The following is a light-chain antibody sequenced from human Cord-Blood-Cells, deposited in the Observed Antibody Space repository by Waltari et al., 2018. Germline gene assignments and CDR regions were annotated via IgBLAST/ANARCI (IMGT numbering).Light chain of an antibody. V-gene: IGLV2-23*01. Sequence: QSALTQPASVSGSPGQSITISCTGTSRDVGSYKLVPWYQQHPGKAPKLMIYEGSKRPSGVSNRFSGSKSGNTASLTISGLQPEDEADYYCCSYAGSSTWVFGGGTKLTVL. J-gene: IGLJ3*02. CDR2: EGS. CDR1: SRDVGSYKL. CDR3: CSYAGSSTWV.